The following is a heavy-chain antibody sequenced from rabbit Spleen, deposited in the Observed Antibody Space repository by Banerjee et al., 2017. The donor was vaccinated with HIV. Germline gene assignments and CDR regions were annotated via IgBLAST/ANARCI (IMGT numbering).Heavy chain of an antibody. V-gene: IGHV1S45*01. CDR2: INIITGKS. CDR1: GVSLNDKDV. CDR3: ARAPYAGIAVYGYAQNL. Sequence: EQLEESGGGLVKPEGSLTLTCKASGVSLNDKDVMCWVRQAPGKGLEWIACINIITGKSVYASWAKGRFIMSRTSSTTVTLQMASLTAADTATYFCARAPYAGIAVYGYAQNLWGPGTLVTVS. J-gene: IGHJ4*01. D-gene: IGHD6-1*01.